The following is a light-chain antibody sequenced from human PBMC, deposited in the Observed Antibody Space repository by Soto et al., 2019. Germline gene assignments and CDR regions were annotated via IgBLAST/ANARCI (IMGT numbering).Light chain of an antibody. CDR1: SSDVGGYNY. CDR3: SSYTSSSTLPDV. Sequence: QSALTQPASVSGSPGQSISISCTGTSSDVGGYNYVSWYQQHPGKAPKLMIYDVSNRPSGVSNRFSGSKSGNTASLTISGLQAEDEADYYCSSYTSSSTLPDVFATGTKLTVL. J-gene: IGLJ1*01. V-gene: IGLV2-14*01. CDR2: DVS.